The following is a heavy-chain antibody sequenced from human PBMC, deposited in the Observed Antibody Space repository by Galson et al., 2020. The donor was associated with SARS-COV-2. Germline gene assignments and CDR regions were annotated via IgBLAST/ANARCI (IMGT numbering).Heavy chain of an antibody. CDR3: ATGDVWFDS. CDR1: ELTLSNTQ. Sequence: GGSLRLSCAASELTLSNTQINWVRQAQGKGLEWLSYISMSGITIYYEDSVKGRLTISRDNAENSLYLQMNSLRAEETGIYYCATGDVWFDSWGQGTLVTVSS. V-gene: IGHV3-48*03. J-gene: IGHJ5*01. D-gene: IGHD7-27*01. CDR2: ISMSGITI.